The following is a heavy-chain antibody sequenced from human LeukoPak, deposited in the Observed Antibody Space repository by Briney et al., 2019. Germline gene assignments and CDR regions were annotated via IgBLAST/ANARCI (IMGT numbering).Heavy chain of an antibody. Sequence: GRSLRLSCAASGFTFSSYAMHWVRQAPGKGLEWVAVISYDGSNKYYADSVTGRFTISRDNSKNTLYLQMNSLRAEDTAVYYCARDNWPFGESLSGMDYWGQGTLVTVSS. CDR3: ARDNWPFGESLSGMDY. D-gene: IGHD3-10*01. J-gene: IGHJ4*02. V-gene: IGHV3-30-3*01. CDR1: GFTFSSYA. CDR2: ISYDGSNK.